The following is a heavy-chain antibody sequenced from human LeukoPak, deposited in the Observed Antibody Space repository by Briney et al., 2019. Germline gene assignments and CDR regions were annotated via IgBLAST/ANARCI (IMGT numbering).Heavy chain of an antibody. CDR1: GYTLSAYS. V-gene: IGHV3-21*01. CDR3: AELGITMIGGV. Sequence: PGGSLRLSCAVSGYTLSAYSMNWVRQAPGKGLEWVSSISTSSIYIYYADSVKGRFTISRDNAKNSLYLQMNSLRAEDTAVYYCAELGITMIGGVWGKGTTVTISS. CDR2: ISTSSIYI. D-gene: IGHD3-10*02. J-gene: IGHJ6*04.